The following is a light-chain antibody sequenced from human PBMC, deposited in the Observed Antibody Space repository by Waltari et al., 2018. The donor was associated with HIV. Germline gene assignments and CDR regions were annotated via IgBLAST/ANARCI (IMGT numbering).Light chain of an antibody. CDR3: QHRSSWPPLT. V-gene: IGKV3-11*01. CDR1: QSVSSY. Sequence: IVLTQSPATLSLSPGARATLSCRASQSVSSYLAWYQQKPGQAPRLLIYDASNRATGIPARFSGSGSGPDFTLTISSLEPEDFAFYYCQHRSSWPPLTFGGGTKVEIK. CDR2: DAS. J-gene: IGKJ4*01.